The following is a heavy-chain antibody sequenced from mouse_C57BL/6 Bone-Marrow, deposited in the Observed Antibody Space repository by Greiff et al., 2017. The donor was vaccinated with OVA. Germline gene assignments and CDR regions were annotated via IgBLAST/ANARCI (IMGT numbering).Heavy chain of an antibody. CDR2: IWTGGGT. J-gene: IGHJ4*01. CDR3: ASITTVVGTRDYFYAMDY. CDR1: GFSLTSYA. D-gene: IGHD1-1*01. V-gene: IGHV2-9-1*01. Sequence: QVQLKESGPGLVAPSQSLSITCTVSGFSLTSYAISWVRQPPGKGLEWLGVIWTGGGTNYNSALKSRLSISQDNSKSQVFLKMNSLQTDDTARYYCASITTVVGTRDYFYAMDYWGQGTSVTVSS.